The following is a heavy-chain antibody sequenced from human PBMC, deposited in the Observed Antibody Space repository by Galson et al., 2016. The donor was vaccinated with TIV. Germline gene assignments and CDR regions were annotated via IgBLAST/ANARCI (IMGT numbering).Heavy chain of an antibody. CDR2: ISDGGNT. D-gene: IGHD1-26*01. CDR1: GLSVSINY. V-gene: IGHV3-66*02. Sequence: SLRLSCAASGLSVSINYMTWVRQAPGKGLEWVSLISDGGNTYYPDSVTGRFTISRDNSKNTLYLQMNGLRTEDTAVYYCARDRIVDATYYYYYYGMDVWGQGTAVTVSS. CDR3: ARDRIVDATYYYYYYGMDV. J-gene: IGHJ6*02.